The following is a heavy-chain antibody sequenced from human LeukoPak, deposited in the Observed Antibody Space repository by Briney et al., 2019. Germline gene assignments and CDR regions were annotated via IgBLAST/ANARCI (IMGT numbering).Heavy chain of an antibody. CDR2: IYYSGST. CDR3: ARGGCSSTSCYRIDDAFDI. J-gene: IGHJ3*02. Sequence: PSQTLSLTCTVSGGSISSGGYYWSWIRQHPGKGLEWIGYIYYSGSTYYNPPLKSRVTISVDTSKNQFSLKLSSVTAADTAVYYCARGGCSSTSCYRIDDAFDIWGQGTMVTVSS. V-gene: IGHV4-31*03. CDR1: GGSISSGGYY. D-gene: IGHD2-2*01.